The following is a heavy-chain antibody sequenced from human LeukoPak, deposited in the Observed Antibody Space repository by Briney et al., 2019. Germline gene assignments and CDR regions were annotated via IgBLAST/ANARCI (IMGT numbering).Heavy chain of an antibody. CDR3: VIWGDYDVLTGYYVPDY. J-gene: IGHJ4*02. Sequence: PGGSLRLSCVASGFTFSNYAMSWVRQAPGKGLEWVSAITGSGTNRYYADSLKGRFTTSRDNSKNTVFLQMNSLRHEDTAIYYCVIWGDYDVLTGYYVPDYWGQGTLVTVA. V-gene: IGHV3-23*01. D-gene: IGHD3-9*01. CDR1: GFTFSNYA. CDR2: ITGSGTNR.